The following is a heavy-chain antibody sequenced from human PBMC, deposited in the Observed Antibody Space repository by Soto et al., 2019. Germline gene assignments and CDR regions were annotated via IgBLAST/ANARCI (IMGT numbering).Heavy chain of an antibody. CDR3: ARDLPGQYSGSYYDY. V-gene: IGHV3-33*01. D-gene: IGHD1-26*01. J-gene: IGHJ4*02. Sequence: QVQLVESGGGVVQPGRSLRLSCAVSGFTLSNYGMHWARQAPGKGLEWVAVIWYDGSNKYYADSVKGRFTISRDNSKNTLYLHMTSLRAEDTAVYYCARDLPGQYSGSYYDYWGQGTLVTVSS. CDR2: IWYDGSNK. CDR1: GFTLSNYG.